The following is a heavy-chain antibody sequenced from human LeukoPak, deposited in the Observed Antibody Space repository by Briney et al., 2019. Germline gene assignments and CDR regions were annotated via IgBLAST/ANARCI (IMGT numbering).Heavy chain of an antibody. CDR1: GFTFSSYA. Sequence: GGSLRLSCATSGFTFSSYAMSWVRQAPGKGLEWVSGIGASGGRPYYADSVKGRFTISRDNSKNTLYLQMNSLRTEDTAVYYCAKAEGYDILTGLDYWGQGTLVT. J-gene: IGHJ4*02. CDR3: AKAEGYDILTGLDY. CDR2: IGASGGRP. V-gene: IGHV3-23*01. D-gene: IGHD3-9*01.